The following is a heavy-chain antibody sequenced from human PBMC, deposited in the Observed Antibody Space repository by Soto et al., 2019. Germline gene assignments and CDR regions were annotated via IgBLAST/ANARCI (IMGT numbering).Heavy chain of an antibody. Sequence: EVQLLESGGGLLQPGGSLRLSCSASGFTFNNYAMAWVRQAPGEGLEWVSGISGSGATPYYADFVKGRFTISRDNSKNTLFLQMNSLSAEDTAVYFCAKAGYCTGVSCYFYYFDSWGQGTLVTVSS. D-gene: IGHD2-15*01. V-gene: IGHV3-23*01. CDR2: ISGSGATP. CDR1: GFTFNNYA. CDR3: AKAGYCTGVSCYFYYFDS. J-gene: IGHJ4*02.